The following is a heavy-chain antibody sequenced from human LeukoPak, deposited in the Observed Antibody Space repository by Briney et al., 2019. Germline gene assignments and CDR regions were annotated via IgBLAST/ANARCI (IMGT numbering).Heavy chain of an antibody. J-gene: IGHJ4*02. CDR1: SYTFTSYG. CDR3: ARDQHGGYSYGDLDY. Sequence: GASVKVSCKASSYTFTSYGISWVRQAPGQGLEWMGWISAYNGNTNYAQKLQGRVTMTTDTSTSTAYMELRSLRSDDTAVYYCARDQHGGYSYGDLDYWGQGTLVTVSS. D-gene: IGHD5-18*01. V-gene: IGHV1-18*01. CDR2: ISAYNGNT.